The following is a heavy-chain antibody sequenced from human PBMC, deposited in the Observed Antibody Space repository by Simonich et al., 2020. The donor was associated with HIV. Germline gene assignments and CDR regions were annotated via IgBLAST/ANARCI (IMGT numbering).Heavy chain of an antibody. CDR1: GGSFSGYY. CDR3: ARRDRELILYFDY. V-gene: IGHV4-34*01. J-gene: IGHJ4*02. Sequence: QVQLQQWGAGLLKPSETLSLTCAVYGGSFSGYYGSGIRPPPGKGLEWIGEIKHSGITNYKSSLNRRATISVDKSKNQFSLKLSSVTAADTAIYYCARRDRELILYFDYWGQGNLVTVSS. CDR2: IKHSGIT. D-gene: IGHD3-3*01.